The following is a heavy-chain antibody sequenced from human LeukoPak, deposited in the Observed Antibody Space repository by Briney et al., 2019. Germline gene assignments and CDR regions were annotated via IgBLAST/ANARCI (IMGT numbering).Heavy chain of an antibody. CDR3: ARQYRDYFDY. CDR1: GYSFTSYW. Sequence: GESLKISCKGSGYSFTSYWIDWVRQMPGKGLEWMGIIYPGDSDTRYSPSFQGQVTISADKSISTAYLQLSSQKASDTAMYYCARQYRDYFDYWGQGTLVTVSS. J-gene: IGHJ4*02. D-gene: IGHD1-14*01. V-gene: IGHV5-51*01. CDR2: IYPGDSDT.